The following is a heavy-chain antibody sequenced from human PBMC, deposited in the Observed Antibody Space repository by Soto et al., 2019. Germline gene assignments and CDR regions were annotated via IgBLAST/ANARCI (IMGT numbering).Heavy chain of an antibody. CDR3: ARAWVAARPRGYYYYYYGMDV. Sequence: QVQLVESGGGVVQPGRSLRLSCAASGFTFSSYAMHWVRQAPGKGLEWVAVISYDGSNKYYADSVKGRFTISRDNSKNXLXLXXNSLRAEDTAVYYCARAWVAARPRGYYYYYYGMDVWGQGTTVTVSS. J-gene: IGHJ6*02. D-gene: IGHD6-6*01. V-gene: IGHV3-30-3*01. CDR2: ISYDGSNK. CDR1: GFTFSSYA.